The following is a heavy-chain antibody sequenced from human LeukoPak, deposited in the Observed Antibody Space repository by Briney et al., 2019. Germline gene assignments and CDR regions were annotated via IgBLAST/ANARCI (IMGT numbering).Heavy chain of an antibody. D-gene: IGHD3-16*01. V-gene: IGHV4-59*11. CDR3: ARGGLSKFDY. Sequence: SETLSLTCTVSGGSISSHYWSWIRRPPGKGLEWIGYIYYSGSTNYNPSLKGRVTMSVDTSKNQFSLKLSSVTAADTAVYYCARGGLSKFDYWGQGTLVAVSS. J-gene: IGHJ4*02. CDR2: IYYSGST. CDR1: GGSISSHY.